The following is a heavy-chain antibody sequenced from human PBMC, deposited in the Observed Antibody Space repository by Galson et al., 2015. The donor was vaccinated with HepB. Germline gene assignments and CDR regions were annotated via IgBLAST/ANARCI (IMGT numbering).Heavy chain of an antibody. CDR2: IIPILGTA. CDR1: GGTFSSYA. Sequence: QSGAEVKKPGSSLKVSCKASGGTFSSYAISWVRQAPGQGLEWMGGIIPILGTANYAKKFQGRVTITAEESTSTAYMELSSLRSEDTAGYYCAEGDRPAARYYYYYGRDVGCQGTTVTVSS. CDR3: AEGDRPAARYYYYYGRDV. V-gene: IGHV1-69*01. J-gene: IGHJ6*02. D-gene: IGHD2-2*01.